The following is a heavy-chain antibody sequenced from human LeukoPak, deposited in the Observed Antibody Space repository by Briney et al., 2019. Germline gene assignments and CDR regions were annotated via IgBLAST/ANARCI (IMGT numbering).Heavy chain of an antibody. D-gene: IGHD4-17*01. V-gene: IGHV1-18*01. J-gene: IGHJ6*02. CDR1: GYTFTSYG. Sequence: ASVKVSCKASGYTFTSYGISWVRQAPGQGLEWMGWISAYNGNTNYAQKLQGRVTMTTDTSTSTAYMELRSLRSDDTAVYYCARDLVAYGDYVVPYYYYGMDVWGQGTTVTVSS. CDR2: ISAYNGNT. CDR3: ARDLVAYGDYVVPYYYYGMDV.